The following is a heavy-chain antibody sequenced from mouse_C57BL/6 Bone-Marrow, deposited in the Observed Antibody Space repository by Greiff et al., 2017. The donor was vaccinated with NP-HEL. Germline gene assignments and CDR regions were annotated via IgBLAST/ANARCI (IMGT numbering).Heavy chain of an antibody. Sequence: VQRVESGAELAKPGASVKLSCKASGYTFTSYWMHWVKQRPGQGLEWIGYINPSSGYTKYNQKFKDKATLTADKSSSTAYMQLSSLTYEDSAVYYCARGTTAYYFDYWGQGTTLTVSS. J-gene: IGHJ2*01. V-gene: IGHV1-7*01. CDR2: INPSSGYT. D-gene: IGHD1-2*01. CDR1: GYTFTSYW. CDR3: ARGTTAYYFDY.